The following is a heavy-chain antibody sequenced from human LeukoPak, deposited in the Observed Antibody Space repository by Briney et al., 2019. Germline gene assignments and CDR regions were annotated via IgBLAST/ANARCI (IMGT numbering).Heavy chain of an antibody. Sequence: GGSLRLSCAASGFTFSGYAMSWVRQAPGQGLEWVTGITENGDNTYYEDSVKGRFTISRDNSKNTLYLQMNSLRAEDTAVYYCAKRDSSGSYEGDYWGQGTLVTVSS. CDR2: ITENGDNT. D-gene: IGHD1-26*01. J-gene: IGHJ4*02. CDR3: AKRDSSGSYEGDY. V-gene: IGHV3-23*01. CDR1: GFTFSGYA.